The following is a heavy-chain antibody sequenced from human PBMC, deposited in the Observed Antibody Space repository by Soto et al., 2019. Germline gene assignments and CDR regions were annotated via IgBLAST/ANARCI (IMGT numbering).Heavy chain of an antibody. CDR1: GFTFSSYA. CDR2: ISGSGGST. CDR3: ANGPPYDYGEEEFDY. J-gene: IGHJ4*02. Sequence: EVQLLESGGGLVQPGGSLRLSCAASGFTFSSYAMSWVRQAPGKGLEWVSAISGSGGSTYYADSVKGRFSISGDNSKNTLYLHMNSLRDEDTAVYYCANGPPYDYGEEEFDYWGQGTLVTVSS. V-gene: IGHV3-23*01. D-gene: IGHD4-17*01.